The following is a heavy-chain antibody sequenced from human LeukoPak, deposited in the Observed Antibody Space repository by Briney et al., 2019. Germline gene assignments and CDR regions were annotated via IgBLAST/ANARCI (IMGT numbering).Heavy chain of an antibody. CDR2: ISNSGGST. J-gene: IGHJ3*02. CDR1: GFTFSTYV. Sequence: GGSLRLSCAASGFTFSTYVMSWVRQTPGKGLEWVSTISNSGGSTYNADSVKGRFTISRDNSKNTLYLQMNSLRAEDTAVYYCAKVGEYQLLLYAFDMWGQGTMVTVSS. V-gene: IGHV3-23*01. CDR3: AKVGEYQLLLYAFDM. D-gene: IGHD2-2*01.